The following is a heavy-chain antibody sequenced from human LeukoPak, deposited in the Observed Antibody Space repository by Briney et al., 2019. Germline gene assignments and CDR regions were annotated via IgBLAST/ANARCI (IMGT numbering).Heavy chain of an antibody. D-gene: IGHD3-16*02. J-gene: IGHJ4*02. CDR2: ISGSGGST. CDR1: GFSVGSNY. V-gene: IGHV3-23*01. CDR3: AKSSTMSFRSYYFDY. Sequence: GGSLRLSCAASGFSVGSNYMSWVRQAPGKGLEWVSAISGSGGSTYYADSVKGRFTISRDNSKNTLYLQMNSLRAEDTAVYYCAKSSTMSFRSYYFDYWGQGTLVTVSS.